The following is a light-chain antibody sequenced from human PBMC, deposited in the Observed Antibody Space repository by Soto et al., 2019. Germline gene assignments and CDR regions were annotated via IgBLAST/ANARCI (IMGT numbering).Light chain of an antibody. CDR3: TSYTASSIYV. V-gene: IGLV2-8*01. CDR1: SSDVGAYNF. J-gene: IGLJ1*01. Sequence: SALTQPPSASGSPGQSVAISCTGTSSDVGAYNFVSWYQQHPGKAPKLMIYDVSKRPSGVPDRFSGSKSGNTASLTVSGLQAEDEADYYCTSYTASSIYVFGTGTKVTVL. CDR2: DVS.